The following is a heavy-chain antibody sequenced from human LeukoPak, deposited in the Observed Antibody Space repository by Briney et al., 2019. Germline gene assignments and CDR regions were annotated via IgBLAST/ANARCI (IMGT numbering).Heavy chain of an antibody. CDR2: INHSGST. CDR1: GGSFSGYY. D-gene: IGHD5-12*01. Sequence: SETLSLTCAVYGGSFSGYYWSWIRQPPGKGLEWIGEINHSGSTNYNPSLKSRVTISVDTSKNQFSLKLSSVTAAETAVYYCASHGATTPMDYWGQGTLVTVSS. J-gene: IGHJ4*02. V-gene: IGHV4-34*01. CDR3: ASHGATTPMDY.